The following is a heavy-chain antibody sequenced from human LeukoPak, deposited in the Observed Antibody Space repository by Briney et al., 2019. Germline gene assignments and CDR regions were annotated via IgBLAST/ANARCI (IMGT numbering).Heavy chain of an antibody. CDR1: GFTFSGYG. J-gene: IGHJ5*02. CDR3: AKDERGDGSGSYSQFDP. V-gene: IGHV3-30*02. CDR2: IRYDGSNK. D-gene: IGHD3-10*01. Sequence: GGSLRLSCAASGFTFSGYGMHWVRQAPGKGLEWVAFIRYDGSNKYYADSVKGRFTISRDNSKNTLYLQMNSLRAEDTAVYYCAKDERGDGSGSYSQFDPWGQGTLVTVSS.